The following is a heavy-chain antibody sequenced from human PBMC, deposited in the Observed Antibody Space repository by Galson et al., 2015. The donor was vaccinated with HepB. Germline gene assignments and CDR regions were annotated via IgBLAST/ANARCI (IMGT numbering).Heavy chain of an antibody. J-gene: IGHJ4*02. Sequence: SLRLSCAASGFTFSSYAMHWVRQAPGKGLEWVAVISYDGSNKYYADSVKGRFTISRDNSKNTLYLQMNSLRAEDTAVYYCARGGIVVVVAANYWGQGTLVTVSS. V-gene: IGHV3-30-3*01. CDR1: GFTFSSYA. D-gene: IGHD2-15*01. CDR2: ISYDGSNK. CDR3: ARGGIVVVVAANY.